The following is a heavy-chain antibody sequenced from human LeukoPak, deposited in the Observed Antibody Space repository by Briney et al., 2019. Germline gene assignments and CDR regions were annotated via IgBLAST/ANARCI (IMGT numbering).Heavy chain of an antibody. V-gene: IGHV4-39*07. CDR3: ARDRRWEPRRTPQHVVDY. CDR1: GGSISSSSYY. Sequence: SETLSLTCTVSGGSISSSSYYWGWIRQPPGKGLEWIGSIYYSGSTYYNPSLKSRVTISVDTSKNQFSLKLSSVTAADTAVYYCARDRRWEPRRTPQHVVDYWGQGTLVTVSS. D-gene: IGHD1-14*01. J-gene: IGHJ4*02. CDR2: IYYSGST.